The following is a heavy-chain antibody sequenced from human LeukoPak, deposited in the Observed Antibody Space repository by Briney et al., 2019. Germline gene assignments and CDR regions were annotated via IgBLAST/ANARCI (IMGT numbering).Heavy chain of an antibody. J-gene: IGHJ4*02. CDR2: ISWNSGSI. V-gene: IGHV3-9*01. CDR3: ARVVSSGWYNLNHLDY. Sequence: PGGSLRLSCAASGFTFDDYAMHWVRQAPGKGLEWVSGISWNSGSIGYADSVKGRFTISRDNAKNSLYLQMNSLRAEDTAVYYCARVVSSGWYNLNHLDYWGQGTLVTVSS. CDR1: GFTFDDYA. D-gene: IGHD6-19*01.